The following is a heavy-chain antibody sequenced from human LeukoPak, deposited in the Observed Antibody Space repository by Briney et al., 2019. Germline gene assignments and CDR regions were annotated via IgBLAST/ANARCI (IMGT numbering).Heavy chain of an antibody. V-gene: IGHV1-2*02. CDR2: INPNSGGT. Sequence: GASVKVSCKASGYTFTGYYMHWVRQAPGQGLEWMGWINPNSGGTNYAQKFQGRVTMTRDTSISTAYMELSRLRSDDTAVYYCARVPEATYYDILTGYYYYYYGMDVWGQGTTVTVSS. CDR3: ARVPEATYYDILTGYYYYYYGMDV. CDR1: GYTFTGYY. D-gene: IGHD3-9*01. J-gene: IGHJ6*02.